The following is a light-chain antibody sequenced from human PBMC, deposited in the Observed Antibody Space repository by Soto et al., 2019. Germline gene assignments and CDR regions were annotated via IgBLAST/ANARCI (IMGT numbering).Light chain of an antibody. CDR3: QQYFGTPT. J-gene: IGKJ4*01. CDR1: QSILYSSNRKND. V-gene: IGKV4-1*01. CDR2: WSS. Sequence: IVMTQSPDSLAVSLGERATINCRSSQSILYSSNRKNDLAWYQQKPGQPPRLLIYWSSTRDSGVPDRFRGGGSGTDFTLTISRLQAEDVAVYYCQQYFGTPTFGGGTRLEIK.